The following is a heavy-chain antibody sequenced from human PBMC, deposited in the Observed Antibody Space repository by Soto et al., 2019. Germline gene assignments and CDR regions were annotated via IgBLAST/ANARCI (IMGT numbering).Heavy chain of an antibody. J-gene: IGHJ3*02. Sequence: EVQLVESGGGLVQPGRSLRLSCAASGFTFDDYAMHWVRQAPGKGLEWVSGISWNSGSIGYADSVKGRFTISRDNAKNSLYLQMNSLRAEDTALYYCAKDQIAAAGHDAFDIWGQGTMVTVSS. CDR1: GFTFDDYA. D-gene: IGHD6-13*01. CDR3: AKDQIAAAGHDAFDI. CDR2: ISWNSGSI. V-gene: IGHV3-9*01.